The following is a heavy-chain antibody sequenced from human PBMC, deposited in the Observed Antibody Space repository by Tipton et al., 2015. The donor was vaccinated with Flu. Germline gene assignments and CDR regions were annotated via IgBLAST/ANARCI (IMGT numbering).Heavy chain of an antibody. CDR2: ISYSGTT. J-gene: IGHJ3*01. D-gene: IGHD3-10*01. V-gene: IGHV4-39*07. CDR1: GASINTNYYY. Sequence: TLSLTCTVSGASINTNYYYWVWIRQPPGKGLDWIGGISYSGTTLYNPSLDSRVSISADTPKNQFSLMLNSLTAADTGVYYCARDRYYEPTGYRRKHDAFSVPGQGTLVTVS. CDR3: ARDRYYEPTGYRRKHDAFSV.